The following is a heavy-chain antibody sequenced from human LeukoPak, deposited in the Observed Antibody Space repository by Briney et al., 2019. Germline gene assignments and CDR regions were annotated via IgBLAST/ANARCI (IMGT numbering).Heavy chain of an antibody. CDR1: GFTFSSYG. CDR3: ARSHYDSKAFDI. V-gene: IGHV3-33*01. Sequence: GGSVRLSCAASGFTFSSYGMHWVRQAPGKGLEWVAVIWYDGSNKYYADSVKGRFTISRDNSKNTLYLQMNSLRAEDTAVYYCARSHYDSKAFDIWGQGTMVTVSS. D-gene: IGHD3-22*01. CDR2: IWYDGSNK. J-gene: IGHJ3*02.